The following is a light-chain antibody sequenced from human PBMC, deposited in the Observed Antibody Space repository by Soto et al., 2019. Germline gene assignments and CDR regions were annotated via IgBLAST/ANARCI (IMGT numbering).Light chain of an antibody. CDR2: GSS. J-gene: IGKJ3*01. Sequence: EIVLTQSPGTLSLSPGERATLSCRASQTVSSGYLAWYQQKPGQAPRLLIYGSSRRATGIPDRFSGSGSGTDFTLTISRLEPEDFAVYYCHQYGCPFGPGTKVDIK. CDR3: HQYGCP. CDR1: QTVSSGY. V-gene: IGKV3-20*01.